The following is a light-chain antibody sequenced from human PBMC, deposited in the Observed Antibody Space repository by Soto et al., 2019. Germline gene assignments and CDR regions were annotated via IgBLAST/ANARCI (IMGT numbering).Light chain of an antibody. CDR3: QQTYDIPIT. V-gene: IGKV1-39*01. J-gene: IGKJ5*01. Sequence: DIEMTQSPSSLSASVGDRVTITCRASQRISSYLNWYQQKPGKAPKLLIYGVSSLHSGVPSRFTGSGSGIDFTPTITSLQPEDFATYYCQQTYDIPITFGHGTRLEIK. CDR1: QRISSY. CDR2: GVS.